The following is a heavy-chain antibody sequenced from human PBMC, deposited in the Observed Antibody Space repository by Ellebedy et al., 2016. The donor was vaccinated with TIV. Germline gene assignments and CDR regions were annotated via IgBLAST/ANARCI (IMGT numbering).Heavy chain of an antibody. CDR2: LSSNSSYI. D-gene: IGHD2-15*01. V-gene: IGHV3-21*01. Sequence: GESLKISCAASGFTFSSYSMNWVRQAPGKGLEWVSSLSSNSSYIYDADSVKGRFTISRDNAKKSLYLQMNSLRAEDTAVYYCARRRGRHAGGYFDYWGQGTLVTVSS. J-gene: IGHJ4*02. CDR3: ARRRGRHAGGYFDY. CDR1: GFTFSSYS.